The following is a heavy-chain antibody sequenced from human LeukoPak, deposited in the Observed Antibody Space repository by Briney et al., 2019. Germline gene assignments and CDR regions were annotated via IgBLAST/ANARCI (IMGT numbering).Heavy chain of an antibody. J-gene: IGHJ4*02. CDR2: ITLSSSSI. V-gene: IGHV3-48*01. CDR1: GFTFSYYG. Sequence: GGSLRLSCAASGFTFSYYGMNWVRQAPGKGLEWVSYITLSSSSIYYADSVKGRFTISRDNAKNSLYLQMNSLRAEDTAVYYCAREPTYSSSWYTSCDYWGQGTLVTVSS. D-gene: IGHD6-13*01. CDR3: AREPTYSSSWYTSCDY.